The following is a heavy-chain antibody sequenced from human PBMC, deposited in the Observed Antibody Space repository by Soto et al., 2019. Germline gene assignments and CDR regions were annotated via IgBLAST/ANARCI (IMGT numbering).Heavy chain of an antibody. CDR2: IHGTRSII. V-gene: IGHV3-48*02. CDR3: ARAARNADYDY. CDR1: GFTFSIHA. Sequence: EVHLVESGGGLVQPGGSLRLSCEVSGFTFSIHAMNWVRQAPGKGVEWVGYIHGTRSIIYYANSVKGRFTISRDNAKHSLFLQMDSLRDEDTAVYYCARAARNADYDYCGQGTLVTVSS. D-gene: IGHD3-16*01. J-gene: IGHJ4*02.